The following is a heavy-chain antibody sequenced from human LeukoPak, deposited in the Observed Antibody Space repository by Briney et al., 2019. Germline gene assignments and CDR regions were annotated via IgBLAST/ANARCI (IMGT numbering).Heavy chain of an antibody. Sequence: PGGSLRLSCAASGFTFSSYAMSWVRQAPGKGLEWVSAISGSGGSTYYADSVKGRFTISRDNSKNTLYLQMNSLRAEDTAVYYCAKERYCSSTSCYPLGPFDYWGQGTLVTVSS. V-gene: IGHV3-23*01. J-gene: IGHJ4*02. CDR2: ISGSGGST. D-gene: IGHD2-2*01. CDR1: GFTFSSYA. CDR3: AKERYCSSTSCYPLGPFDY.